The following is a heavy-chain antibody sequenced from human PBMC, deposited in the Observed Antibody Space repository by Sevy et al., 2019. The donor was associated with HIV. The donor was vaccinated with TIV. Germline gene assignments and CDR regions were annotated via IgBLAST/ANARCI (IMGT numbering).Heavy chain of an antibody. CDR3: AREGYYDSSGYSYI. V-gene: IGHV3-11*01. Sequence: GGSLRLSCAASGFTFSDYYMSWIRQAPGKGLEWVSYISSSGSTIYYADSVKGRFTISRDNAKNSLYLQTNSLRAEDTAVYYCAREGYYDSSGYSYIWGQGTMVTVSS. J-gene: IGHJ3*02. CDR2: ISSSGSTI. CDR1: GFTFSDYY. D-gene: IGHD3-22*01.